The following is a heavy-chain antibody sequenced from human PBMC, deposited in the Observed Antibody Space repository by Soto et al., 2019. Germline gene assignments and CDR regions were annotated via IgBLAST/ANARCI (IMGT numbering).Heavy chain of an antibody. CDR3: ARRDSGGFYRFFDS. CDR2: TGSGTGPG. V-gene: IGHV1-69*06. Sequence: ASVKVSCKASGGSLSTNPISWVRQAPGQGLEWMGGTGSGTGPGNHAQKFQGRPTVTADKSTSTVYMELTNLSSEDTAVYYCARRDSGGFYRFFDSWGQGTLVTVSS. CDR1: GGSLSTNP. D-gene: IGHD2-15*01. J-gene: IGHJ4*02.